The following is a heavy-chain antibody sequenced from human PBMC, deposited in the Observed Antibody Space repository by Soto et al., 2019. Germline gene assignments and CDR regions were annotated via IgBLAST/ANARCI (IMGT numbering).Heavy chain of an antibody. CDR2: MNPDSGNS. Sequence: QVHLVQSGAEVRKPGASVRVSCKTSGYTFTHFDIHWVRQATGQGLEWVGWMNPDSGNSGFTQRFQGRVSMTRNASMSTAYMEIHSLTSADTAIYYCARAYHLVRKFWGQGTLVTVSS. J-gene: IGHJ4*02. CDR3: ARAYHLVRKF. CDR1: GYTFTHFD. D-gene: IGHD2-15*01. V-gene: IGHV1-8*01.